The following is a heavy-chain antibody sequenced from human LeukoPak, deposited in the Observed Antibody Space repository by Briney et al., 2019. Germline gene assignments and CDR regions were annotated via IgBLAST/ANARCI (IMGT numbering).Heavy chain of an antibody. J-gene: IGHJ3*02. Sequence: PGGSLRLSCAASGFTFSSYGMHWVRQAPGKGLEWEAVISYDGSNKYYADSVKGRFTISRDNSKKTLYLQMNSLRAEDTAVYYCAKLVTMSYDAFDIWGQGTMVTVSS. CDR2: ISYDGSNK. CDR3: AKLVTMSYDAFDI. CDR1: GFTFSSYG. D-gene: IGHD3-10*02. V-gene: IGHV3-30*18.